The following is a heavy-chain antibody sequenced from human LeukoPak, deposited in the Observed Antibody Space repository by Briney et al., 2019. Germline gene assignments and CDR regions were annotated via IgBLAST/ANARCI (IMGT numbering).Heavy chain of an antibody. Sequence: ASVKVSCKASGYTLTDYYMHWVRQAPGQGLEWMGRINPNSGDTNYAQKFQGRVTMTRDTSISTAYMELSSLRSDDTAVYYCARAGSFYNWFDPWGQGTLVTVSS. V-gene: IGHV1-2*06. CDR2: INPNSGDT. CDR3: ARAGSFYNWFDP. CDR1: GYTLTDYY. J-gene: IGHJ5*02.